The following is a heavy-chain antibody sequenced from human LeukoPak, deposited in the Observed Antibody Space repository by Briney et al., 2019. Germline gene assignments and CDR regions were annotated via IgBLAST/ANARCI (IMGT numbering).Heavy chain of an antibody. J-gene: IGHJ3*02. V-gene: IGHV4-34*01. Sequence: SEILSLICAVYGGSFSNSYWSWIRQPPGKGLEWIGEINHSGSTNYKSSLKSRVTRSLDTSKNQFSLKLTSVTAADTAVYYCARLRIMITFGGVIVRGDAFDIWGQGTMVTVSS. CDR2: INHSGST. CDR1: GGSFSNSY. D-gene: IGHD3-16*02. CDR3: ARLRIMITFGGVIVRGDAFDI.